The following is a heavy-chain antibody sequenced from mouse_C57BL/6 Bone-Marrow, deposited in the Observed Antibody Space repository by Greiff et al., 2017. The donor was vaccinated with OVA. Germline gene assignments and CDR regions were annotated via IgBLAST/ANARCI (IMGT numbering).Heavy chain of an antibody. CDR2: INYDGSST. J-gene: IGHJ2*01. D-gene: IGHD2-2*01. CDR3: SRVWLGYFDY. V-gene: IGHV5-16*01. CDR1: GFTFSDYY. Sequence: DVHLVESEGGLVQPGSSMKLSCTASGFTFSDYYMAWVRQVPEKGLEWVANINYDGSSTYYLDSLKSRFINSRDNAKNILYLQMSSLKSEDTATYYCSRVWLGYFDYWGQGTTLTVSS.